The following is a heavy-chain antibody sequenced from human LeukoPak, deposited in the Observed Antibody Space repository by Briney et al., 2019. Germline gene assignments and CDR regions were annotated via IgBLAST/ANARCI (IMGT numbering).Heavy chain of an antibody. Sequence: SETLSLTCTVSGGSISSGGYYWSWIRQHPGKGLEWIGYIYYSGSTYYNPSLKSRVTISVDTSKHQFSLKLSSVTAADTAVYYCARTYSGSYWFDPWGQGTLVTVSS. V-gene: IGHV4-31*03. CDR1: GGSISSGGYY. CDR3: ARTYSGSYWFDP. CDR2: IYYSGST. J-gene: IGHJ5*02. D-gene: IGHD1-26*01.